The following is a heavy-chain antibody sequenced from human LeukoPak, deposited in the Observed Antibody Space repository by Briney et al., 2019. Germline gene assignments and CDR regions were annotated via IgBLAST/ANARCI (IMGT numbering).Heavy chain of an antibody. D-gene: IGHD3-3*01. CDR2: ISGNGDST. V-gene: IGHV3-23*01. J-gene: IGHJ4*02. CDR1: GFTLSSYA. Sequence: GGSLRLSCAASGFTLSSYAMSWVRQAPGKGLEWVSAISGNGDSTNYADSVKGRFTISRDIAKNTLYLQMNSLRAEDTGVYYCAKDHYWSIAYWGRGTLVTVSS. CDR3: AKDHYWSIAY.